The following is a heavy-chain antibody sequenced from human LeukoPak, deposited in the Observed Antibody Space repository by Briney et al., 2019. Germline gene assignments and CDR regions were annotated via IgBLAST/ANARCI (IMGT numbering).Heavy chain of an antibody. V-gene: IGHV4-30-4*08. Sequence: PSETLSLTCTVSGGSISSGDYYWSWIRQPPGTGLEWIGYIYYSGGTYYNPSLKSRVTISVDTSKNQFSLKLSSVTAADTAVYYCARDQGYSSSWPRCDAFDIWGQGTMVAVSS. CDR3: ARDQGYSSSWPRCDAFDI. CDR2: IYYSGGT. D-gene: IGHD6-13*01. CDR1: GGSISSGDYY. J-gene: IGHJ3*02.